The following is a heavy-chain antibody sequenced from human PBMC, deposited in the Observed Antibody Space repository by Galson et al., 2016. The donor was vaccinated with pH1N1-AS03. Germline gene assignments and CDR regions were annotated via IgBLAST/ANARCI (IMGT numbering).Heavy chain of an antibody. Sequence: SVKVSCKASGGTFDNHPINWVRQAPGQGLEWMEGFIPIFGTTNYAPKYQGRVTFTTDDSTTTAYMELSNLRSEDTAVYYCARNSDSLGAFDVWGQGTLLSASS. D-gene: IGHD1-7*01. J-gene: IGHJ3*01. CDR1: GGTFDNHP. CDR3: ARNSDSLGAFDV. CDR2: FIPIFGTT. V-gene: IGHV1-69*05.